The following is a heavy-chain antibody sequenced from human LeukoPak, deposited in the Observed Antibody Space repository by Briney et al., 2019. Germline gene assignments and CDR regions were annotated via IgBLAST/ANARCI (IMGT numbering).Heavy chain of an antibody. V-gene: IGHV3-74*01. CDR3: ARVPAFYGDYRFDI. D-gene: IGHD4-17*01. CDR2: INSDGSST. Sequence: GGSLGLSCAASGFTFSSYWMHWVRQAPGKGLVWVTRINSDGSSTSYADSVKGRFTISRDNAKNTLYLQMNSLRAEDTAVYYCARVPAFYGDYRFDIWGQGTMVTVSS. CDR1: GFTFSSYW. J-gene: IGHJ3*02.